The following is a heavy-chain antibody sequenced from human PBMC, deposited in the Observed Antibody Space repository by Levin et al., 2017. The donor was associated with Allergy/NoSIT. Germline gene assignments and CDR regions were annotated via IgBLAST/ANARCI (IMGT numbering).Heavy chain of an antibody. V-gene: IGHV3-30*18. Sequence: QTGGSLRLSCAASGFTFSSYGMHWARQAPGQGLEWVAVISNDENYKFYIDSVKGRFTISRDNSKSTLSLQMNSLRPEDTAVYYCAKDRGPRTLFDYWGQGTLVTVSS. CDR3: AKDRGPRTLFDY. J-gene: IGHJ4*02. CDR1: GFTFSSYG. CDR2: ISNDENYK.